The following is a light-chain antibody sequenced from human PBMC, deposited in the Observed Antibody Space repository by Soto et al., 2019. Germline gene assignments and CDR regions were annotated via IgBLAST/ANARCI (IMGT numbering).Light chain of an antibody. V-gene: IGKV3-20*01. CDR3: QHYRTY. CDR2: GAS. J-gene: IGKJ4*01. Sequence: EIVLTQSPGTLSLSPGERATLSCRASQSVSSSYLAWYQQKPGQPPRLLIYGASSRATGIPDRFSGSGSGTDFTLTITRLEPEDFAVYYCQHYRTYFGGGTKVEIK. CDR1: QSVSSSY.